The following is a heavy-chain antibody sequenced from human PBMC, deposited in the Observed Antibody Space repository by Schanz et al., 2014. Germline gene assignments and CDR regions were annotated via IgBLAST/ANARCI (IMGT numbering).Heavy chain of an antibody. CDR1: GYTFTDYG. V-gene: IGHV1-18*01. D-gene: IGHD5-12*01. CDR3: ARDFSAYVGNYFDY. Sequence: QVQLVQSGGEMKKPGASVKVSCKASGYTFTDYGINWVRQAPGQGLEWMGWINGYNGHTLYAQKFQGRVTMTTDTSTSTSYMELTSLRFDDTAVYYCARDFSAYVGNYFDYWGQGTLVTVSS. CDR2: INGYNGHT. J-gene: IGHJ4*02.